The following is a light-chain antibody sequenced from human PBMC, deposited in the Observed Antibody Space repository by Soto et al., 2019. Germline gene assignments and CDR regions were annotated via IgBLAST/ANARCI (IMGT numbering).Light chain of an antibody. CDR1: QSVSST. CDR3: QQDNNWPPWT. Sequence: EIVMTHSPATLSVSPGERATLSCRASQSVSSTLAWYQQKPGQAPRLLIYGASTRATGIPARFSGSGSATEDTPTISSRQPEEVAVDYCQQDNNWPPWTFGQGTKVEIK. J-gene: IGKJ1*01. CDR2: GAS. V-gene: IGKV3-15*01.